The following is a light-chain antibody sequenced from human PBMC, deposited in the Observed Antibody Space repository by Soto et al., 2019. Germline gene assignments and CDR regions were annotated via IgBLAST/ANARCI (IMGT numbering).Light chain of an antibody. CDR3: LSFTNTSNHV. CDR1: SSDIGAYDY. J-gene: IGLJ1*01. V-gene: IGLV2-14*01. CDR2: EVN. Sequence: QSALTQPASLSGSPGQSITISCTGTSSDIGAYDYVSWFQQHPGKAPKLMISEVNNRPSGVSNRFSGSKSGNTAYLTISGLQVEDEAAYFCLSFTNTSNHVLGNGTKLT.